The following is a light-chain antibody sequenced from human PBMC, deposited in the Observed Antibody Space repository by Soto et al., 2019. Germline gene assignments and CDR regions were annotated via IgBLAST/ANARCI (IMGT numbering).Light chain of an antibody. CDR3: SSYTSSSTPYV. Sequence: QSALTQPASVSGSPGQSITISCTGTRSDVGGYNYVSWYQQHPGKAPKLMIYEVSNRPSGVANRFSGSKSGNTASLTISGLQAEDEADYYCSSYTSSSTPYVFGPGTKLTVL. CDR1: RSDVGGYNY. J-gene: IGLJ1*01. V-gene: IGLV2-14*01. CDR2: EVS.